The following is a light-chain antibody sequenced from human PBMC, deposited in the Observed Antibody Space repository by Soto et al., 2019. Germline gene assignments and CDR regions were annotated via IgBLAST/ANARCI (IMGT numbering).Light chain of an antibody. CDR3: QQRSTWPRLT. CDR1: QSVSSY. J-gene: IGKJ4*01. V-gene: IGKV3-11*01. Sequence: EIVLTQSPATLSLSPGGRATLSCRASQSVSSYLVWYQQKPGQAPRLLIYDASNRATGIPARFSGSGSGTDFTLTISSLEPEDFAVYYCQQRSTWPRLTFGGGTKVDIK. CDR2: DAS.